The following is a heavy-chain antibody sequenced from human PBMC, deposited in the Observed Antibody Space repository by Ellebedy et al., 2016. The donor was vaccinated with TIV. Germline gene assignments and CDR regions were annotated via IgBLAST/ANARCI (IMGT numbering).Heavy chain of an antibody. CDR3: ARVPTYCGGDCYPESPDAFDI. Sequence: GGSLSLSXAASGFTFSDYYMSWIRQAPGKGPEWVSYISSSGSTIYSADSVKGRFTISRDHAKNSLYLQMTSLRAEDTAVYYCARVPTYCGGDCYPESPDAFDIWGQGTMVTVSS. CDR2: ISSSGSTI. CDR1: GFTFSDYY. D-gene: IGHD2-21*01. V-gene: IGHV3-11*01. J-gene: IGHJ3*02.